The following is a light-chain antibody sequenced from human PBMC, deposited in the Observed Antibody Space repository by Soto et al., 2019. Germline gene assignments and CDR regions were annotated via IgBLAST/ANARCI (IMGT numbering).Light chain of an antibody. V-gene: IGLV2-14*01. CDR2: DVS. J-gene: IGLJ2*01. CDR1: SCDVGGYNY. Sequence: QSVLTQPASVSGSPGQSITISCTGTSCDVGGYNYVSWYQQHPGKAPKLMIYDVSDRPSGVSSRFSGSKSGNTASLTISGLQVEDEADYYCSSYTSRSTLVFGGGTKLTVL. CDR3: SSYTSRSTLV.